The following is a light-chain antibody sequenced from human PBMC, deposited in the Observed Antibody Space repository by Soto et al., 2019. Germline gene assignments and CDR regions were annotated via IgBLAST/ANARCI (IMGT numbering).Light chain of an antibody. V-gene: IGLV2-11*01. J-gene: IGLJ1*01. CDR3: CSYGGSFPYV. CDR2: DVT. CDR1: SSDVGGYDY. Sequence: QSALTQPPSVSGSPGQSVTISCTGTSSDVGGYDYVSSYQQRPGKAPKLLIYDVTKRPSGVPDRFSGSKSGNTASLTISGLQAEDEADFYCCSYGGSFPYVFGTGTKLTVL.